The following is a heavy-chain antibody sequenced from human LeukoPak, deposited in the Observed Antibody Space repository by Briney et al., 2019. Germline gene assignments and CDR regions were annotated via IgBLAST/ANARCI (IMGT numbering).Heavy chain of an antibody. CDR1: GYTFTSYG. V-gene: IGHV1-18*04. CDR3: ALEEDSYGLDY. CDR2: ISAYNGNT. Sequence: ASVKVSCKASGYTFTSYGISWVRQAPGQGLEWMGWISAYNGNTNYAQKLQGRVTMTTDTSTSTAYMELSSLRSEDTAVYYCALEEDSYGLDYWGQGTLVTVSS. J-gene: IGHJ4*02. D-gene: IGHD5-18*01.